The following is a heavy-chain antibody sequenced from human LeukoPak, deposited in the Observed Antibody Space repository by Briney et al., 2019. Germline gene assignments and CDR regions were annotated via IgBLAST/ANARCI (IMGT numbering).Heavy chain of an antibody. Sequence: SVKVSCKASGGTFSSYAISWVRQAPGQGLEWMGGIIPIFGTANYAQKFQGRVTITADESTSTAYMELSSLRSEDTAVYYCARGGISSSWFYVGHNWFDPWGQGTLVTASS. CDR1: GGTFSSYA. J-gene: IGHJ5*02. D-gene: IGHD6-13*01. V-gene: IGHV1-69*13. CDR3: ARGGISSSWFYVGHNWFDP. CDR2: IIPIFGTA.